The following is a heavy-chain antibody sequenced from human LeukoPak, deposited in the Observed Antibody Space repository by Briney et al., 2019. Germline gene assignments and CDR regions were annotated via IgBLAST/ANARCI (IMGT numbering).Heavy chain of an antibody. D-gene: IGHD2-8*01. CDR3: ARDRYCASSTCPGAFDL. V-gene: IGHV3-15*01. Sequence: KPGGSLRLSCAASGSSLNYDWMTWVRQAPGKGLEWVGRIKSISDGGTRDYAAPVKGRFTMSRDDSRNTVYLQMSSLKTEDTAVYYCARDRYCASSTCPGAFDLWGQGTVVTVSS. J-gene: IGHJ3*01. CDR1: GSSLNYDW. CDR2: IKSISDGGTR.